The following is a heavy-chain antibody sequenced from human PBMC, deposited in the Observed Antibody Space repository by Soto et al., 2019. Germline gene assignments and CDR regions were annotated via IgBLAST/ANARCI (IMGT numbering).Heavy chain of an antibody. J-gene: IGHJ5*02. CDR1: GFTFSSYA. CDR3: AKDQYSGSFYWFDP. Sequence: GGSLRLSCAASGFTFSSYAMSWVRQAPGKGPEWVSAISGSGGGTYYADSVKGRFTISRDNSKNTLYLQMNSLRAEDTAVYYCAKDQYSGSFYWFDPWGQGTLVTVSS. V-gene: IGHV3-23*01. CDR2: ISGSGGGT. D-gene: IGHD1-26*01.